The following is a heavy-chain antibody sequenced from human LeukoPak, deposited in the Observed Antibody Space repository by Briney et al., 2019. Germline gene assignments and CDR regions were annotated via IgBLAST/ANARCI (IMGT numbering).Heavy chain of an antibody. Sequence: PSETLSLTCTVSGGSISSSSYYWGWIRQPPGEGLEWIGSIYYSGSTYYNPSLKSRVTISVDTSKNQFSLKLSSVTAADTAVYYCARHSRSSSVLSDYWGQGTLVTVSS. V-gene: IGHV4-39*01. D-gene: IGHD6-6*01. CDR2: IYYSGST. CDR3: ARHSRSSSVLSDY. CDR1: GGSISSSSYY. J-gene: IGHJ4*02.